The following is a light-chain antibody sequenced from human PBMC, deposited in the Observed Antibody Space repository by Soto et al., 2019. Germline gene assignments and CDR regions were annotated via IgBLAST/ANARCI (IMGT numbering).Light chain of an antibody. CDR3: MQDTHWPST. V-gene: IGKV2-30*01. Sequence: DVMLTQSPLSLPVTLGQPASISCRSSQSLVYSDGNTYLNWFQQRPGQSPMRLIYKFSNRDSGVPYMFSGSGSVTYFTLEISRLEAEDVAVYYCMQDTHWPSTFGQGTKLEIK. CDR1: QSLVYSDGNTY. J-gene: IGKJ2*01. CDR2: KFS.